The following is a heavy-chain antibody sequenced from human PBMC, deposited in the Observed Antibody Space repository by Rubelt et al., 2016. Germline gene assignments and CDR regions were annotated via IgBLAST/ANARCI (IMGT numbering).Heavy chain of an antibody. J-gene: IGHJ4*02. V-gene: IGHV1-3*01. CDR1: GYTFTSYA. CDR3: ARAQRIRLLMVYAPTFDY. Sequence: QVQLVQSGAEVKKPGASVKVSCKASGYTFTSYAMHWVRLAPGQRLEWMGWINAGNGNTKYSQKFQGRVTITRETSASTAYMELSSLRSEDTAVYYCARAQRIRLLMVYAPTFDYWGQGTLVTVSS. D-gene: IGHD2-8*01. CDR2: INAGNGNT.